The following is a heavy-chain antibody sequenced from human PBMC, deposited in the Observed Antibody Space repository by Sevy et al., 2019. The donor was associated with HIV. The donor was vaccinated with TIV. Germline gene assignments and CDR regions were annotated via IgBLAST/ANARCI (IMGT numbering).Heavy chain of an antibody. Sequence: GGSLRLSCAASGFTFGGSAMHWVRQASGKGVEWVGRIRSKANNYATAHAASVKGRFTISRDDSKNTAYLQMNSLKTEDTAVYYCTRLGGTVVTPYYAMDVWGQGTTVTVSS. V-gene: IGHV3-73*01. CDR1: GFTFGGSA. D-gene: IGHD2-21*02. CDR2: IRSKANNYAT. CDR3: TRLGGTVVTPYYAMDV. J-gene: IGHJ6*02.